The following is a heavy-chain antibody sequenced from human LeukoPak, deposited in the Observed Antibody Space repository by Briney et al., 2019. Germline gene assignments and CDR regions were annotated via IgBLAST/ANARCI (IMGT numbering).Heavy chain of an antibody. CDR1: GGSISSSNY. D-gene: IGHD3-9*01. CDR2: IFYSGST. J-gene: IGHJ5*02. Sequence: KTSETLSLTCTVSGGSISSSNYWGWIRQPPGKGLEWIGSIFYSGSTYYNPSLKSRVTISVDTSKNQFSLKLSSVTAADTAVYYCARARDILTGYYIGIWFDPWGQGTLVTVSS. CDR3: ARARDILTGYYIGIWFDP. V-gene: IGHV4-39*07.